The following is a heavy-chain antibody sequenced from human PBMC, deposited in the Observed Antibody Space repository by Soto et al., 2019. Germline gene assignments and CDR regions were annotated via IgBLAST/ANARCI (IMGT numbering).Heavy chain of an antibody. CDR2: ISGSGGST. D-gene: IGHD3-10*01. J-gene: IGHJ3*02. CDR3: ARDGEKLDAFDI. CDR1: GFTFSSYA. Sequence: GGSLRLSCAASGFTFSSYAMSWVRQAPGKGLEWVSVISGSGGSTYYADSVKGRFTISRDNSKNTLYLQMNSLRAEDTAVYYCARDGEKLDAFDIWGQGTMVTVSS. V-gene: IGHV3-23*01.